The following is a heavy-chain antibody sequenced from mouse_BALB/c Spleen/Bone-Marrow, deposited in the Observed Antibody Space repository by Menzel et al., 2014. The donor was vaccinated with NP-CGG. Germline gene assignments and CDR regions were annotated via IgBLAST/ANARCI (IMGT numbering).Heavy chain of an antibody. CDR3: ARHHRYAYYFDY. Sequence: QVQLQQSGSVLVRPGASVKLSCKASGYTFTNSWMHWAKQGPGQGLEWIGEIHPNSGNTNYNEKFKDKATLTVDTSSSTAYVDLSSLTSEDSAVYYCARHHRYAYYFDYWGQPPLSQSPQ. D-gene: IGHD2-14*01. CDR1: GYTFTNSW. J-gene: IGHJ2*01. V-gene: IGHV1S130*01. CDR2: IHPNSGNT.